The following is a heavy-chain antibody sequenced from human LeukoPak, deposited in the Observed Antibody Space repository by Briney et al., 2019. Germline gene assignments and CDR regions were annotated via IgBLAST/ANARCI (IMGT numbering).Heavy chain of an antibody. Sequence: ASVKVSCKASGYTFTGYYMHWVRQAPGQGREWMGWINPNSGGTNYAQKFQGRVTMTRDTSISTAYMELSRLRSDDTAVYYCAPYLEPHDAFDIWGQGTMVTVSS. D-gene: IGHD1-20*01. J-gene: IGHJ3*02. CDR3: APYLEPHDAFDI. CDR2: INPNSGGT. V-gene: IGHV1-2*02. CDR1: GYTFTGYY.